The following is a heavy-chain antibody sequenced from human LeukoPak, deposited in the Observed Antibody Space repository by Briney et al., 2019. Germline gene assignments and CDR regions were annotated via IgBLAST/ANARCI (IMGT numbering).Heavy chain of an antibody. CDR3: ARVRGWGSGRYFDY. V-gene: IGHV4-34*01. CDR1: GGSFSGYY. D-gene: IGHD2-21*01. CDR2: INHSGST. J-gene: IGHJ4*02. Sequence: PSETLSLTCAVYGGSFSGYYWSWIRQPPGKGLEWIGEINHSGSTNYNPSLKSRVTIPVDTSKNQFSLKLSSVTAADTAVYYCARVRGWGSGRYFDYWGQGTLVTVSS.